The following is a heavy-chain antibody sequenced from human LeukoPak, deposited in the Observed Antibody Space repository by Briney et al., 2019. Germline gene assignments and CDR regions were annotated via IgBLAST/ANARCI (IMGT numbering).Heavy chain of an antibody. CDR3: AKSIRYDFWSGPDV. J-gene: IGHJ6*04. V-gene: IGHV3-30*02. CDR1: GFTFSSYG. Sequence: PGGSLRLSCAASGFTFSSYGMHWVRQAPGKGLEWVAVIWYGGSNKYYADSVKGRFTISRDNSKNTLYLQMNSLRAEDTAVYYCAKSIRYDFWSGPDVWGKGTTVTVSS. CDR2: IWYGGSNK. D-gene: IGHD3-3*01.